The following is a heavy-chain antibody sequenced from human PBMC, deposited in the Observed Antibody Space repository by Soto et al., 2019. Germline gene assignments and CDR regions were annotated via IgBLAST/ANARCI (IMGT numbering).Heavy chain of an antibody. CDR1: GGTFSSYA. Sequence: ASVKVSCKASGGTFSSYAISWVRQAPGQGLEWMGGIIPIFGTANYAQKFQGRVTITADESTSTAYMELSSLRSEDTAVYYCARDKAPVTTGHFYYFDYGGQGTLATVS. D-gene: IGHD4-17*01. CDR3: ARDKAPVTTGHFYYFDY. V-gene: IGHV1-69*13. CDR2: IIPIFGTA. J-gene: IGHJ4*02.